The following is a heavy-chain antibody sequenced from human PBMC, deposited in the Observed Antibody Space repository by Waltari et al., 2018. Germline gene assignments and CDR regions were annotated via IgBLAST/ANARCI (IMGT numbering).Heavy chain of an antibody. D-gene: IGHD2-2*01. CDR2: IYSGGAT. J-gene: IGHJ6*02. CDR1: GFSVTTSY. V-gene: IGHV3-53*02. CDR3: ARDSSSTSPPYFYGMDV. Sequence: EVQLVETGGGLIQPGGSLRLSCAASGFSVTTSYMNWVRQAPGKGLEWVSVIYSGGATYYADSVKGRFTISRDKNTLYLQMNSLRADDTAVYYCARDSSSTSPPYFYGMDVWGQGTTVTVSS.